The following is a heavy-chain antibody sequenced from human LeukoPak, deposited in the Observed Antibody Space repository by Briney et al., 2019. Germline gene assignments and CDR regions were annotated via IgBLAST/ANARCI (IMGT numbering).Heavy chain of an antibody. Sequence: SETLSLTCAVYGGSFSGYYWSWIRQPPGKGLGWIGEIYHSGSTNYNPSLKSRVTISVDTSKNQFSLKLSSVTAADTAIYYCARRGVVIMTSLYWYFDLWGRGTLVTVSA. CDR2: IYHSGST. D-gene: IGHD3-22*01. V-gene: IGHV4-34*01. CDR3: ARRGVVIMTSLYWYFDL. J-gene: IGHJ2*01. CDR1: GGSFSGYY.